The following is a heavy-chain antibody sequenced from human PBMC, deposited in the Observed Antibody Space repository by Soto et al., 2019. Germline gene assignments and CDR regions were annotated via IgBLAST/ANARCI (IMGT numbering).Heavy chain of an antibody. Sequence: QVQLQESGPGLVKPSGTLSLTCAVSGGSISSSNWWSWVRQPPGKGLEWIGEIYHSGSTNYNPSLKSRVTISVDKSKNQFSLKLSSVTAADTAVYYCARDMKYYYDSRGYPARAFDIWGQGTMVTVSS. J-gene: IGHJ3*02. CDR3: ARDMKYYYDSRGYPARAFDI. V-gene: IGHV4-4*02. CDR1: GGSISSSNW. D-gene: IGHD3-22*01. CDR2: IYHSGST.